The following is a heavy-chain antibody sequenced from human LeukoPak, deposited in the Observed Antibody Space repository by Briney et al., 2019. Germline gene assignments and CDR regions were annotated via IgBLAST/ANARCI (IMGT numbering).Heavy chain of an antibody. D-gene: IGHD2-15*01. CDR1: GFTFNNAW. J-gene: IGHJ4*02. Sequence: GGSLRLSCAASGFTFNNAWVSWVRQAPGKGLEWVSTISGSGDSTYYANSVKGRFTISRDNSKNTLYLQMNSLRAEDAAVYYCAKTSVGEGRIIASGYFDNWGQGTLVTVSS. CDR3: AKTSVGEGRIIASGYFDN. V-gene: IGHV3-23*01. CDR2: ISGSGDST.